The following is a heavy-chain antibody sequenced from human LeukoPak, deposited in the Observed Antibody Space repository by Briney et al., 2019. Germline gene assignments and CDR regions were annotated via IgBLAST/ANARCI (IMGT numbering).Heavy chain of an antibody. Sequence: PGRSLRLSCVTPGFTFSSYGMHWVRQAPGKGLEWVSFISTSSSYIHNADSVKGRFTISRDNAENSLYLQMNSLRAEDTAVYYCAREFSGSNYGFPFDYWGQGTLVTVSS. CDR2: ISTSSSYI. D-gene: IGHD1-26*01. CDR1: GFTFSSYG. V-gene: IGHV3-21*01. J-gene: IGHJ4*02. CDR3: AREFSGSNYGFPFDY.